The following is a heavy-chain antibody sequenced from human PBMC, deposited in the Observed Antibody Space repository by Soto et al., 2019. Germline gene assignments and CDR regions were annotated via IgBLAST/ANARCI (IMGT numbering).Heavy chain of an antibody. CDR3: ARVRITMVRGVPNYYYYYYMDV. V-gene: IGHV1-8*01. CDR1: GYTFTSYD. Sequence: ASVKVSCKASGYTFTSYDINWVRQATGQGLEWMGWMNPNSGNTGYAQKFQGRVTMTRNTSISTAYMELSSLRSEDTAVYYCARVRITMVRGVPNYYYYYYMDVWGKGTTVTVSS. J-gene: IGHJ6*03. CDR2: MNPNSGNT. D-gene: IGHD3-10*01.